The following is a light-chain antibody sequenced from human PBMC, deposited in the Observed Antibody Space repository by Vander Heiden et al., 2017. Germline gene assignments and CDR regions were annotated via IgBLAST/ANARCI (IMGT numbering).Light chain of an antibody. Sequence: QSALTQPASVSGSPGQSITISCTGTSRDVGGYNYVSWYQQHPGKAPKLMIYDVSNRPSGVSNRFSGSKSGNTASLTISGLQAEDEADYYCSSYTSSSTIAVVFGGGTKLTVL. J-gene: IGLJ2*01. CDR3: SSYTSSSTIAVV. CDR1: SRDVGGYNY. V-gene: IGLV2-14*03. CDR2: DVS.